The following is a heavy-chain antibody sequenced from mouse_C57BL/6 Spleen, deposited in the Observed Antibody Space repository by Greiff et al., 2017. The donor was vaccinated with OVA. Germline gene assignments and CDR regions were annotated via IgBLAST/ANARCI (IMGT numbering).Heavy chain of an antibody. V-gene: IGHV1-64*01. Sequence: QVQLQQPGAELVKPGASVKLSCKASGYTFTSYWMHWVKQRPGQGLEWIGMIHPNSGSTNYNEKFKSKATLTVDKSSSTAYMQLSSLTSEDSAVYYCARSGYYYGSSYYFDYWGQGTTLTVSS. J-gene: IGHJ2*01. D-gene: IGHD1-1*01. CDR3: ARSGYYYGSSYYFDY. CDR1: GYTFTSYW. CDR2: IHPNSGST.